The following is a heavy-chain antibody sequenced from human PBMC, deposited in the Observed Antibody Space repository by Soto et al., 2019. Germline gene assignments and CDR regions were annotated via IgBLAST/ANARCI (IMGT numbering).Heavy chain of an antibody. CDR1: GFTFSSYG. CDR3: ASGYGDYVSWFDP. Sequence: PGGSLRLSCAASGFTFSSYGMHWVRQAPGKGLEWVAVISYDGSNKYYADTVKGRFTISRDNSKNTLYLQMNSMRAEDTAVYYCASGYGDYVSWFDPWGQGTLVTVPS. V-gene: IGHV3-30*03. J-gene: IGHJ5*02. D-gene: IGHD4-17*01. CDR2: ISYDGSNK.